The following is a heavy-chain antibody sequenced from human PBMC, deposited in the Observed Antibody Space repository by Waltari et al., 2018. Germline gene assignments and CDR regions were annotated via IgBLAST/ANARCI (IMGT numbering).Heavy chain of an antibody. CDR2: ISGSGGST. V-gene: IGHV3-23*01. CDR3: ATEWYYDFWSGYYR. CDR1: CFPFGRHA. J-gene: IGHJ4*02. Sequence: EVQLLETGGGLVQPGGSLRLSCADSCFPFGRHAMSWVRPAPGKRLEWVSAISGSGGSTYYADSVKGRFTISRDNSKITLYLQMNSLRAEDTAVYYCATEWYYDFWSGYYRWGQGTLVTVSS. D-gene: IGHD3-3*01.